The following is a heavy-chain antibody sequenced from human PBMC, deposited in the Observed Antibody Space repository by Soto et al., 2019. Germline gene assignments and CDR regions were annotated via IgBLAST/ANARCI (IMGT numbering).Heavy chain of an antibody. CDR2: ISPYTGNT. CDR3: VMVDNYVTPTPQDV. D-gene: IGHD3-16*01. V-gene: IGHV1-18*01. J-gene: IGHJ6*02. CDR1: GYIFVNYG. Sequence: QVQLVQSGDEVKKPGASVKVSCKASGYIFVNYGIAWVRRAPGQGLEWMGWISPYTGNTHSATKIQGRLTTTTDTSTSTAYMDLGSLISDDTAVYYYVMVDNYVTPTPQDVWGQGTTVTVSS.